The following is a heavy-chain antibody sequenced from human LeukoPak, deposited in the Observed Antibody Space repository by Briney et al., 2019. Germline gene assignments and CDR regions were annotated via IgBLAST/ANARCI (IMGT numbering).Heavy chain of an antibody. V-gene: IGHV1-2*02. Sequence: ASVKVSCTASGYNFDCYYIHWVRQAPGQGLEWMAWINPNTDDTHFAQKFQDRVTLSRDNSISTAYLELRSLRYDDMAVYYCARGEGIVGSTGLYYWGQGTLVSVSS. CDR3: ARGEGIVGSTGLYY. CDR2: INPNTDDT. D-gene: IGHD1-26*01. J-gene: IGHJ4*02. CDR1: GYNFDCYY.